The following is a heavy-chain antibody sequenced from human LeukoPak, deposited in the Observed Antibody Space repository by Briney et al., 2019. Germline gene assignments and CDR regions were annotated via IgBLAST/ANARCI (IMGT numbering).Heavy chain of an antibody. V-gene: IGHV3-23*01. D-gene: IGHD6-19*01. CDR2: ISGSGGNT. J-gene: IGHJ4*02. CDR1: GFTFSSYA. CDR3: ARDREYSSGYYYFDY. Sequence: GGSLRLSCAASGFTFSSYAMSWVRQAPGKGLEWVSGISGSGGNTKYADSVKGRFTISRDNSQNTLYLQMNSLRAEDTAVYYCARDREYSSGYYYFDYWGQGTLVTDSS.